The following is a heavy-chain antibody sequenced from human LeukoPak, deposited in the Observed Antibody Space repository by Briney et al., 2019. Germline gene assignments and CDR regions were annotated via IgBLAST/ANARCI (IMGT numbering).Heavy chain of an antibody. Sequence: ASVKVSCKASGYTFTSYDINWVRQATGQGLEWMGWMNPNSGNTGYAQKLQGRVTMTTDTSTSTAYMELRSLRSDDTAVYYCARGFMALIAVADYGMDVWGQGTTVTVSS. V-gene: IGHV1-8*02. D-gene: IGHD6-19*01. CDR2: MNPNSGNT. CDR3: ARGFMALIAVADYGMDV. CDR1: GYTFTSYD. J-gene: IGHJ6*02.